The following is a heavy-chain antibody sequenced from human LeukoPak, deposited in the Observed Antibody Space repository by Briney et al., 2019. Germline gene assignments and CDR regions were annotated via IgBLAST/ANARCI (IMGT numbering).Heavy chain of an antibody. Sequence: GGSLRLSCAASGFTFSSYWMSWVRQAPGKGLEWVANIKQDGSGKYYVDSVKGRFTISRDNAKNSLYLQMNSLSAEDTAVYYCARGLKYYDILTGYYTYWGQGTLVTVSS. V-gene: IGHV3-7*01. J-gene: IGHJ4*02. CDR2: IKQDGSGK. D-gene: IGHD3-9*01. CDR1: GFTFSSYW. CDR3: ARGLKYYDILTGYYTY.